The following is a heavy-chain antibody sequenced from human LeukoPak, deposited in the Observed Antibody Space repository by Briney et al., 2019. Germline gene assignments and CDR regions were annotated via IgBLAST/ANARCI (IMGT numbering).Heavy chain of an antibody. V-gene: IGHV3-15*01. Sequence: PGGSLRLSCTASGFTFGDYAMSWFRQAPGKGLEWVGHTKSKIDGGTTDYAAPVKGRFTISRDDSKDTLYLQMNSLKTDDTGVYYCTIDGEDWFDPWGQGTLVTVSS. D-gene: IGHD2-21*01. CDR1: GFTFGDYA. CDR2: TKSKIDGGTT. J-gene: IGHJ5*02. CDR3: TIDGEDWFDP.